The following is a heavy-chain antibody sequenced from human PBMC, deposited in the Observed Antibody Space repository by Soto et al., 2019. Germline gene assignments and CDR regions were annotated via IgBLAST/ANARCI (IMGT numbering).Heavy chain of an antibody. D-gene: IGHD2-2*01. CDR1: GFTVSGYW. V-gene: IGHV3-7*01. Sequence: GGSLRLSCAASGFTVSGYWMSWVRQAPGKGLEWVANIKQDGSEKYYVDSVKGRFTISRDNAKNSLYLLVNSLRAEDTAVYYCAKNNRYCSSTNCFVFDYWGQGTLVTVSS. CDR3: AKNNRYCSSTNCFVFDY. J-gene: IGHJ4*02. CDR2: IKQDGSEK.